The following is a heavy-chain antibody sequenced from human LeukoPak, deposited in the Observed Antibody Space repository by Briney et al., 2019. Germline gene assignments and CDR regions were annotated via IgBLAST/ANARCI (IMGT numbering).Heavy chain of an antibody. Sequence: SETLSLTCTVSGGSISSSSYYWGWIRQPPGKGLEWIGSIFYSGSTYNNPSLKSRVTISVDTSKNQFSLKLSSVTAADTAMYYCARLDPQHIVVVTASRGHAFDIWGQGTMVTVSS. CDR1: GGSISSSSYY. CDR2: IFYSGST. J-gene: IGHJ3*02. CDR3: ARLDPQHIVVVTASRGHAFDI. D-gene: IGHD2-21*02. V-gene: IGHV4-39*01.